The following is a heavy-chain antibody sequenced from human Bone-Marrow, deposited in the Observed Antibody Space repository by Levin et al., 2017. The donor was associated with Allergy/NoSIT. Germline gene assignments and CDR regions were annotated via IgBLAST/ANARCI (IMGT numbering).Heavy chain of an antibody. J-gene: IGHJ4*02. Sequence: GESLKISCAASGLSFSDCYMTWIRQAAGKGLEWVSYISSRGSYTNYADSVKGRFTISRDNAKNSVYLQMNSLRAEDTAIYYCARVRARPKFNITVALFDSFDCWGQGILVTVSS. CDR2: ISSRGSYT. CDR3: ARVRARPKFNITVALFDSFDC. D-gene: IGHD3-10*01. CDR1: GLSFSDCY. V-gene: IGHV3-11*03.